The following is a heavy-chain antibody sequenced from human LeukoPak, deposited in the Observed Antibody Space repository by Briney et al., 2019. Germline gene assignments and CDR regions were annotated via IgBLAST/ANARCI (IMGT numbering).Heavy chain of an antibody. J-gene: IGHJ4*02. Sequence: PSETLSLTCTVSIRPICRYYGAWLRQPPGKGLEWIGYIFHSGSTNYSPSLKSRVTISLDTSKNQFSLNLSSVTAADTAVYYCARDLSFYFGSGSYYDGFDSWGQGTLVTVSS. CDR2: IFHSGST. CDR3: ARDLSFYFGSGSYYDGFDS. D-gene: IGHD3-10*01. CDR1: IRPICRYY. V-gene: IGHV4-59*01.